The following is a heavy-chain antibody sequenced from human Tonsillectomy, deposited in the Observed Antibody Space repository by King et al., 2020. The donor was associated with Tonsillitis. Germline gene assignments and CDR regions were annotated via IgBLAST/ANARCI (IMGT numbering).Heavy chain of an antibody. Sequence: VQLVESGGGVVQPGGSLRLSCAASGFTFSSYGMHWVRQAPGKGLEWVTFKRYDGSNKQYADSVKGRFTISRDNSKNTVYLQMNSLRAEDTAVYYCGGMVYEGDYWGQGTLVTVSS. V-gene: IGHV3-30*02. CDR3: GGMVYEGDY. CDR1: GFTFSSYG. D-gene: IGHD2-8*01. J-gene: IGHJ4*02. CDR2: KRYDGSNK.